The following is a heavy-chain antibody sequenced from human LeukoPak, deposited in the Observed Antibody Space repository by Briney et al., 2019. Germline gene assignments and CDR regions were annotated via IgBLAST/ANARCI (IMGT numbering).Heavy chain of an antibody. CDR2: INSDGSTT. CDR3: ASGLLNYDSLGDYYMDV. D-gene: IGHD4-11*01. V-gene: IGHV3-74*01. CDR1: GFTFSSYW. Sequence: PGGSLRLSCAASGFTFSSYWMHWVRQAPGKGLVWVSRINSDGSTTNYADSVKGRFTISRDNAKNTVYLQMNSLRAEDTAVYYCASGLLNYDSLGDYYMDVWGKGTTVTVSS. J-gene: IGHJ6*03.